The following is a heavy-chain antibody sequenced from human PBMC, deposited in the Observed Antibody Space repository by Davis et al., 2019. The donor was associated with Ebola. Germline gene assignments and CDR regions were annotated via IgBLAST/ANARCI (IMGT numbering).Heavy chain of an antibody. CDR1: GGSISSGGYY. D-gene: IGHD3-22*01. CDR2: IYYSGST. J-gene: IGHJ6*02. Sequence: MPSETLSLTCTVSGGSISSGGYYWSWIRQHPGKGLEWIGYIYYSGSTYYNPSLKSRVTISVDTSKNQFSLKLSSVTAADTAVYYCARDRYYDSSGYYYYYGMDVWGQGTTVTVSS. CDR3: ARDRYYDSSGYYYYYGMDV. V-gene: IGHV4-31*03.